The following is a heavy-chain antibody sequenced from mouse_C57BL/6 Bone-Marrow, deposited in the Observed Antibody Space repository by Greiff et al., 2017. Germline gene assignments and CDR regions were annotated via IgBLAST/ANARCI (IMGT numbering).Heavy chain of an antibody. CDR3: AGWLAYYAMDY. Sequence: VHVKQSGAELVKPGASVKLSCTASGFNIKDYYMHWVKQRPEQGLEWIGRIDPEDGETKYAPKFQGKATITADTSSNTAYLQLSSLTSEDTAVYCCAGWLAYYAMDYWGQGTAVTVSS. V-gene: IGHV14-2*01. J-gene: IGHJ4*01. D-gene: IGHD2-2*01. CDR1: GFNIKDYY. CDR2: IDPEDGET.